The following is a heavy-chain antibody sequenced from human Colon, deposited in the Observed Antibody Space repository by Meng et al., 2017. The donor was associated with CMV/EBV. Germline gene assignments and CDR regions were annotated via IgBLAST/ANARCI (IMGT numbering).Heavy chain of an antibody. CDR3: TRDYYTSR. V-gene: IGHV3-21*01. J-gene: IGHJ4*02. D-gene: IGHD1-26*01. CDR1: GLMLSSYM. CDR2: ISATSAYI. Sequence: GESLKISCEASGLMLSSYMMNWVRQAPGKGLEWVSSISATSAYIYYADSVRGRFTLTRDNAKNSLYLEMNSLTAEDPAVYYCTRDYYTSRWGQGTLVTVSS.